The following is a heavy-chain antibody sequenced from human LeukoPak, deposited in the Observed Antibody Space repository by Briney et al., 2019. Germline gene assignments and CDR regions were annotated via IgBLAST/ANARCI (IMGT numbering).Heavy chain of an antibody. CDR2: IHYSGST. Sequence: SETLSLTRTVAGGSISTSYRRWIRQPPGKGLEWIAYIHYSGSTNYNPSLKSRVTISVDTSKKHLSLKLSSVTAADTAVYYCAKFSGNFSLLYYWGQGTLVTVSS. CDR1: GGSISTSY. V-gene: IGHV4-59*01. D-gene: IGHD1-26*01. J-gene: IGHJ4*02. CDR3: AKFSGNFSLLYY.